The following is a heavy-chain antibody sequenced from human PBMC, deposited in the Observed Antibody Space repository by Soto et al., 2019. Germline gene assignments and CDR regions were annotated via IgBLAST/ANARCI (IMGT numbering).Heavy chain of an antibody. D-gene: IGHD5-18*01. CDR1: GFMFKDYG. V-gene: IGHV3-33*03. J-gene: IGHJ3*01. CDR3: AWRSGYSDAFEL. Sequence: GGSLRLFCAASGFMFKDYGVYWVRQAPGKGLEWVALLWFYLSHKYYGDSVKGRFAISRDTSKNTVYLQMSSLRAEDTAAYFCAWRSGYSDAFELWGQGTKVTVSS. CDR2: LWFYLSHK.